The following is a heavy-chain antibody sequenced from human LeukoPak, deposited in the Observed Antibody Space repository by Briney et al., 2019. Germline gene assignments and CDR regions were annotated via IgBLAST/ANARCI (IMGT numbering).Heavy chain of an antibody. V-gene: IGHV3-23*01. CDR1: GFTFSSYA. CDR2: ISGSGGST. CDR3: AKDLKEGFCSTTSCYGIDS. D-gene: IGHD2-2*01. J-gene: IGHJ4*02. Sequence: PGGSLRLSCAASGFTFSSYAMSWVRQAPGKGLEWVSAISGSGGSTYYADSVKGRFTISRDNSKNTLYLQMNSLRAEDTALYYCAKDLKEGFCSTTSCYGIDSWGQGTLVTASS.